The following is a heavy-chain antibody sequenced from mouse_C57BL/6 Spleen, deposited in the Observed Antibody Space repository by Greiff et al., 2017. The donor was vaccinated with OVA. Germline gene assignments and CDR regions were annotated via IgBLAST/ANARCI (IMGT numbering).Heavy chain of an antibody. J-gene: IGHJ1*03. V-gene: IGHV5-4*03. CDR3: ARGGVRDWYFDV. CDR2: ISDGGSYT. Sequence: EVMLVESGGGLVKPGGSLKLSCAASGFTFSSYAMSWVRQTPEKRLEWVATISDGGSYTYYPDNVKGRFTISRDNAKNNLYLQMSHLKSEDTAMYYCARGGVRDWYFDVWGTGTTVTVSS. D-gene: IGHD2-1*01. CDR1: GFTFSSYA.